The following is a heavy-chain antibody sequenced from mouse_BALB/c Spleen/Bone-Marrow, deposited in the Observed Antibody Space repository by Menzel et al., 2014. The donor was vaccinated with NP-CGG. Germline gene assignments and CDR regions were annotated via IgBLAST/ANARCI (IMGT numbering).Heavy chain of an antibody. CDR2: ISNLAYSI. CDR1: GFTFSDYG. D-gene: IGHD2-3*01. CDR3: ARAGYDGYPWYFDV. J-gene: IGHJ1*01. Sequence: EVQLVESGGGLVQPGGSRKLPCAASGFTFSDYGMAWVRQAPGKGPEWVAFISNLAYSIYYADTVTGRFTISRENAKNTLYLEISSLRSEDSAMYYCARAGYDGYPWYFDVWGAGTTVTVSS. V-gene: IGHV5-15*02.